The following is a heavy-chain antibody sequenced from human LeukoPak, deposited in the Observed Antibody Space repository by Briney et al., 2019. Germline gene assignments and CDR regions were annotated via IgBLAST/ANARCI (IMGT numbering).Heavy chain of an antibody. CDR2: INHSGST. CDR3: ARSGDQYGDYFDY. CDR1: GGSFSGYY. D-gene: IGHD4-17*01. J-gene: IGHJ4*02. Sequence: SETLSLTCAVSGGSFSGYYWSWIRQPPGKGLEWIGEINHSGSTNYNPSLKSRVTISVDTSKNQFSLKLSSVTAADTAVYYCARSGDQYGDYFDYWGQGTLVTVSS. V-gene: IGHV4-34*01.